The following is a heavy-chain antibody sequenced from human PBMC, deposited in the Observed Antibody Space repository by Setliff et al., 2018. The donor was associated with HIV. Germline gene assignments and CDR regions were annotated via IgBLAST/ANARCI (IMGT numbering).Heavy chain of an antibody. CDR2: IYYSGST. CDR1: GGSISNYY. D-gene: IGHD3-9*01. V-gene: IGHV4-59*01. J-gene: IGHJ6*03. Sequence: PSETLSLTCTVSGGSISNYYWSWIRQPPGKGLEWIGHIYYSGSTNYKPSLKSRVTISVDRSKNQFSLRLSSVTAADTAVYYCARGAPYYDILTGYYSYYYYYRDVWGKGTTVTVS. CDR3: ARGAPYYDILTGYYSYYYYYRDV.